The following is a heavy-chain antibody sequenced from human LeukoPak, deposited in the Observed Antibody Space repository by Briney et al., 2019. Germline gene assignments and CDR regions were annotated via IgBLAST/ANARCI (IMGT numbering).Heavy chain of an antibody. CDR2: INSDGSST. Sequence: GGSLRLSCAASGFTFSSYWMHWVRHAPGKGLVWVSRINSDGSSTSYADSVKGRFTISRDNAKNTLYLQMNSLRAEDTAVYYCAKDLGRYRNNYFDYWGQGTLVTVSS. CDR3: AKDLGRYRNNYFDY. V-gene: IGHV3-74*01. D-gene: IGHD1-26*01. J-gene: IGHJ4*02. CDR1: GFTFSSYW.